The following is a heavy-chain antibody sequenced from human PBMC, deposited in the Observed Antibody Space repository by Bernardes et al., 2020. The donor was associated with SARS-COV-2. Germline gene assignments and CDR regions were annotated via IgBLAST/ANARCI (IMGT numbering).Heavy chain of an antibody. CDR2: ISYSGGST. CDR3: AKRGGAVAAGGVMTVSLYYFDY. V-gene: IGHV3-23*01. Sequence: GGSLRLSCAASGFTFSSYAMSWVRQAPGKGLEWVSAISYSGGSTYYADSVKGRFTISRDNSKNTLYLQMNSLRAEDTAVYYCAKRGGAVAAGGVMTVSLYYFDYWGQGTLVTVSS. CDR1: GFTFSSYA. D-gene: IGHD6-19*01. J-gene: IGHJ4*02.